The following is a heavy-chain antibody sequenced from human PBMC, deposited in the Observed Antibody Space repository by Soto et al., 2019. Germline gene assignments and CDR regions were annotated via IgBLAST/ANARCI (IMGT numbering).Heavy chain of an antibody. D-gene: IGHD3-22*01. CDR1: GGSISSGTYH. Sequence: ASETLSLTCTVSGGSISSGTYHWTWIRQHPEKGLEWIGYIYYSGSTYYNPSLKSRVTISVDTSKNQFSLRLSSVTAADTAVYYCAREVNYYDTSGDSYFDYWGQGTLVTVSS. CDR3: AREVNYYDTSGDSYFDY. V-gene: IGHV4-31*03. J-gene: IGHJ4*02. CDR2: IYYSGST.